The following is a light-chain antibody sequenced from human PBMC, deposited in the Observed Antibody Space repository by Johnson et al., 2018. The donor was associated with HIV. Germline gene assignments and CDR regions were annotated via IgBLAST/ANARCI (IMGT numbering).Light chain of an antibody. CDR2: DNN. J-gene: IGLJ1*01. CDR1: SSTIGNNF. Sequence: QSVLTQPPSVSAAPGQKVTISCSGSSSTIGNNFVSWYQQLPGTAPQLLISDNNKRPSGLPARFSGSKSGTSATLGITGLQPGDEADYCCATCDSSLTSYVFGTGTKVTVL. CDR3: ATCDSSLTSYV. V-gene: IGLV1-51*01.